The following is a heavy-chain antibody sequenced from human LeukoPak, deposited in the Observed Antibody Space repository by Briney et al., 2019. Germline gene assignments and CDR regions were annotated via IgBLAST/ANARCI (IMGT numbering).Heavy chain of an antibody. CDR2: IIPIFGTA. J-gene: IGHJ4*02. V-gene: IGHV1-69*13. D-gene: IGHD5-18*01. CDR3: ASTSRIQLWDHADY. Sequence: SVKVSCKASGYTFTSYGISWVRQAPGQGLEWMGGIIPIFGTANYAQKFQGRVTITADESTSTAYMELSSLRSEDTAVYYCASTSRIQLWDHADYWGQGTLVTVSS. CDR1: GYTFTSYG.